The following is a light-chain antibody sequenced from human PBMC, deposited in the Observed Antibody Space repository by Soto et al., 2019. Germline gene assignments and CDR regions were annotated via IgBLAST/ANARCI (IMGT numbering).Light chain of an antibody. Sequence: QSVLTQPPSASGSPGQSVTISCTGTSTDVGGYNYVSWYQQYPGKAPKLMIYEVNKRPSGVPDRFSGSKSGNTASLTVSGLQAEDEAYYYCSLYGGSYNYVFGTGTKVTVL. CDR2: EVN. CDR1: STDVGGYNY. CDR3: SLYGGSYNYV. V-gene: IGLV2-8*01. J-gene: IGLJ1*01.